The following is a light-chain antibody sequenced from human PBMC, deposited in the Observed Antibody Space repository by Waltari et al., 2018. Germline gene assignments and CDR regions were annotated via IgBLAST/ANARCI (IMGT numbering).Light chain of an antibody. CDR3: QHYVRLPAT. J-gene: IGKJ1*01. Sequence: EIVLTQSPGTLPLSPGERATLSCRAGQSVGRSLAWYPQKPGQAPRLLIYAASSRATGIPDRFSGSGSGTDFSLTISRLEPEDFAVYYCQHYVRLPATYGQGTKVEIK. CDR1: QSVGRS. CDR2: AAS. V-gene: IGKV3-20*01.